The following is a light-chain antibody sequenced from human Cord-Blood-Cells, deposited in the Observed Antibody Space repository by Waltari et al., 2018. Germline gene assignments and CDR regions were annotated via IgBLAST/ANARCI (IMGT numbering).Light chain of an antibody. V-gene: IGKV1-39*01. CDR3: QQSYSTPPT. J-gene: IGKJ4*02. Sequence: DIQMTQSPSSLSAYVGDRVTITCRASQSISSYLNWYQQKPGKAPKLLIYAASSLQSGVPSRFSGSGSGTDFTLTISSLQPEDFATYYCQQSYSTPPTF. CDR2: AAS. CDR1: QSISSY.